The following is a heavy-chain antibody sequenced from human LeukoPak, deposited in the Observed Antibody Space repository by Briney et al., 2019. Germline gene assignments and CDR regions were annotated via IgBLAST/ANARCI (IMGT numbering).Heavy chain of an antibody. J-gene: IGHJ4*02. CDR1: GGSISSSSYY. CDR2: IYYSGST. CDR3: ARDKDSSSWCMAY. D-gene: IGHD6-13*01. V-gene: IGHV4-39*07. Sequence: ESSETLSLTCTVSGGSISSSSYYWSWIRQPPGKGLEWIGSIYYSGSTYYNPSLKSRVTISVDTSKNQFSLKLSSVTAADTAVYYCARDKDSSSWCMAYWGQGTLVTVSS.